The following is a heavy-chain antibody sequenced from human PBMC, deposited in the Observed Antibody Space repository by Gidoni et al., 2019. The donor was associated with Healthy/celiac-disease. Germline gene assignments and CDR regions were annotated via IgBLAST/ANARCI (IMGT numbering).Heavy chain of an antibody. D-gene: IGHD3-3*01. CDR3: ARLRSITIFGVVSNYYGMDV. CDR2: ISSSSSTI. CDR1: GFTFSSYS. V-gene: IGHV3-48*04. Sequence: EVQLVESGGGLVQPGGSLRLSCAASGFTFSSYSMNWVRQAPGKGLEWVSYISSSSSTIYYADSVKGRFTISRDNAKNSLYLQMNSLRAEDTAVYYCARLRSITIFGVVSNYYGMDVWGQGTTVTVSS. J-gene: IGHJ6*02.